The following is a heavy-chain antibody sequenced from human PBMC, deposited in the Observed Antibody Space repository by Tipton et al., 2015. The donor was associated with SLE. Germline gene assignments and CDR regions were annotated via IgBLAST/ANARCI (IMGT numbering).Heavy chain of an antibody. D-gene: IGHD3-22*01. CDR2: FYDGGST. V-gene: IGHV4-39*01. CDR1: GGSINSGDYY. Sequence: TLSLTCTVSGGSINSGDYYWVWIRQPPGKGLEWIGSFYDGGSTYYNPSLKSRVAISADTSKNQFSLKVSSVTAADTAVYYCARRGNYYDSSYYFDYWGQGTLVTVSS. J-gene: IGHJ4*02. CDR3: ARRGNYYDSSYYFDY.